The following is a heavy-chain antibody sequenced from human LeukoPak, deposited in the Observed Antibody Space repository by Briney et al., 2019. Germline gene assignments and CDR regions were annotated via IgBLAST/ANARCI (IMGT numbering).Heavy chain of an antibody. CDR3: ARGPSSGYPYYFDY. D-gene: IGHD3-22*01. CDR1: GFTFSSYS. V-gene: IGHV3-21*01. CDR2: ISSSSYI. J-gene: IGHJ4*02. Sequence: GGSLRFSCAASGFTFSSYSMNWVRQAPGKGLEWVSSISSSSYIYYADSVKGRFTISRDNAKNSLYLQMNSLRAEDTAVYYCARGPSSGYPYYFDYWGQGTLVTVSS.